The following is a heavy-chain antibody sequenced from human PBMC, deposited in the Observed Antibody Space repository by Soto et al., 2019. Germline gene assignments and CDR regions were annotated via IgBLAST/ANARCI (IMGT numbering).Heavy chain of an antibody. CDR1: GGSISSGGYS. CDR2: IYHSGST. V-gene: IGHV4-30-2*01. J-gene: IGHJ5*02. CDR3: ARDRSHWFDP. D-gene: IGHD3-10*01. Sequence: QLQLQESGSGLVKPSQTLSLTCAVSGGSISSGGYSWSWIRQPPGKGLEWIGYIYHSGSTYYNPSPQSRVTISVDRSKNQFSLKLSSVTAAETAVYYCARDRSHWFDPWGQGTLVTVSS.